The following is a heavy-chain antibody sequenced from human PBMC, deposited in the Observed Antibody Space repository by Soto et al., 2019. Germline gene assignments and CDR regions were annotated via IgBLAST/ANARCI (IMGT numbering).Heavy chain of an antibody. CDR3: ARRTTVTNYYYYYYGMDV. J-gene: IGHJ6*02. Sequence: SETLSLTCTVSGGSISSSSYYWGWIRQPPGKGLEWIGSIYYSGSTYYNPSLKSRVTISVDTSKNQFSLKLSSVTAADTAVYYCARRTTVTNYYYYYYGMDVWGQGTTVTVSS. D-gene: IGHD4-17*01. CDR2: IYYSGST. CDR1: GGSISSSSYY. V-gene: IGHV4-39*01.